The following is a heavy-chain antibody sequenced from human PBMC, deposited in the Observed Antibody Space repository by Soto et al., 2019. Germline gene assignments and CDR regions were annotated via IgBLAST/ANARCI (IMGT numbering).Heavy chain of an antibody. D-gene: IGHD3-10*01. CDR1: GFTFNNYA. Sequence: GGSLRLSCVVSGFTFNNYAMNWVRQAPGKGLEWVSGISASGGSTYYADSVKGRFTISRDSSKHTLYLQMNSLRADDTAIYYCAIHFYYGSGSYYAVDYWGQGTLVTVSS. CDR3: AIHFYYGSGSYYAVDY. V-gene: IGHV3-23*01. CDR2: ISASGGST. J-gene: IGHJ4*02.